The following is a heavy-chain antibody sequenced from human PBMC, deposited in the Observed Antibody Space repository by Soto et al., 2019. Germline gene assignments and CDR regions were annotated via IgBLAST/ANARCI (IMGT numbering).Heavy chain of an antibody. V-gene: IGHV3-48*02. CDR3: VRDGSGNLYLNWFDP. D-gene: IGHD6-19*01. CDR1: GFTFSSYS. Sequence: EVQLVESGGGLVQPGGSLRLSFAASGFTFSSYSMNWVRQAPGKGLEWISYVSSHSSTLYYADSVKGRFTISRDNAQNSLYLQMNSLRDEDTAVYYCVRDGSGNLYLNWFDPWGQGTLVTVSS. J-gene: IGHJ5*02. CDR2: VSSHSSTL.